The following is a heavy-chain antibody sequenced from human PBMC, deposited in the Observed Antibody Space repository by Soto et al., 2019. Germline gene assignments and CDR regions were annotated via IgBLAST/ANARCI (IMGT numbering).Heavy chain of an antibody. CDR2: ISTYSYNT. CDR3: ARGFAPTVVTTDAADI. Sequence: QVQLVQSGAEVRKPGASVTVSCKASGYSFRNYGISWVRQAHGQVLEWMGWISTYSYNTHYAQNVQGRVTMTTDTSTTTAYMELRILTSDDTAVYYCARGFAPTVVTTDAADIWGQGTMVTVSS. V-gene: IGHV1-18*01. CDR1: GYSFRNYG. D-gene: IGHD4-4*01. J-gene: IGHJ3*02.